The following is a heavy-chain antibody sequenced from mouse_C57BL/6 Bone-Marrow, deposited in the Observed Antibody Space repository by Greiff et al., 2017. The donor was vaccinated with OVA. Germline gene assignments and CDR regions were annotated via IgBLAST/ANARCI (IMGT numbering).Heavy chain of an antibody. D-gene: IGHD1-1*01. V-gene: IGHV5-4*03. Sequence: EVKLVESGGGLVKPGGSLKLSCAASGFTFSSYAMSWVRQTPEKRLEWVATISDGGSYTYYPDNVKGRFTISRDNAKNNLYLQMSHLKSEDTAMYYCARGYYYGSSPGYFDYWGQGTTLTVSS. CDR2: ISDGGSYT. CDR1: GFTFSSYA. CDR3: ARGYYYGSSPGYFDY. J-gene: IGHJ2*01.